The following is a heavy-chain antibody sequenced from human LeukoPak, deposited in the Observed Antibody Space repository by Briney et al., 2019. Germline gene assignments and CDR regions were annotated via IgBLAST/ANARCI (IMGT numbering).Heavy chain of an antibody. V-gene: IGHV4-39*02. Sequence: SETLSLTCTVSGGSISSYNWGWIRQPPGKGLEWIGNIYYSGSTYYNPSLKSRVTISVDTSKNQFSLKLSSVTAADTAVYYCAREVAGTPWIDYWGQGTLVTVSS. D-gene: IGHD6-19*01. CDR2: IYYSGST. J-gene: IGHJ4*02. CDR1: GGSISSYN. CDR3: AREVAGTPWIDY.